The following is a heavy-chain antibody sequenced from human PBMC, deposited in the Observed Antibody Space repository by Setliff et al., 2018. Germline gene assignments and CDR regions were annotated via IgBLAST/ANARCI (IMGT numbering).Heavy chain of an antibody. CDR1: GDSISRSTYY. CDR2: VDRSGNT. V-gene: IGHV4-39*01. J-gene: IGHJ2*01. D-gene: IGHD1-7*01. Sequence: SETLSLTCTLSGDSISRSTYYWGWIRQSPGKGLDWIGTVDRSGNTFYNPSLRSRVTISVDTSKNQISLKLSSVTAADTATFYCARREVERTTTRRTVWYFDLWGRGTLVTVSS. CDR3: ARREVERTTTRRTVWYFDL.